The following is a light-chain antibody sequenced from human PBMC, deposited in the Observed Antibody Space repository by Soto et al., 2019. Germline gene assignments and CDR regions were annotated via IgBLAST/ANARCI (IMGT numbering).Light chain of an antibody. V-gene: IGLV2-14*03. Sequence: QSALTQPASVSGSPGQSITISCTGTSSDVGGYNYVSWYQHHPGKAPKLRIYDVSNRPSGVSNRFSGSKSDNTASLTISGLQAEDEADYYCSSYTSTSTVVFGGGTKVTVL. CDR2: DVS. CDR3: SSYTSTSTVV. CDR1: SSDVGGYNY. J-gene: IGLJ2*01.